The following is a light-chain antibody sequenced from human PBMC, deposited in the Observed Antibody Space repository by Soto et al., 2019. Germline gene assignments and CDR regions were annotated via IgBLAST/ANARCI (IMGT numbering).Light chain of an antibody. CDR1: QTMTWF. V-gene: IGKV1-39*01. CDR3: QQSYTTPWT. Sequence: DIQLTQSPSSLSASVGDRVTITCRASQTMTWFLSWYQQKPGKVPKLLIYAASSLQSGVPSRFSASGSGTDFTLTISSLQPEDFATYCCQQSYTTPWTFGQGTKVDI. J-gene: IGKJ1*01. CDR2: AAS.